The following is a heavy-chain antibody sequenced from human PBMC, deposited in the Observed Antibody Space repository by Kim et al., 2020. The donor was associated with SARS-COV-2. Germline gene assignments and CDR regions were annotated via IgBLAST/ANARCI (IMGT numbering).Heavy chain of an antibody. D-gene: IGHD4-17*01. CDR1: GFSFSSHA. CDR3: AKSIDDYGDPRVLYGMDV. V-gene: IGHV3-23*01. Sequence: GGSLRLSCAASGFSFSSHAMNWVRQAPGKGLEWVSTISYSGIITYFADSVKGRFTISRDNSKNTLHLQMNSLRADDTAVYYCAKSIDDYGDPRVLYGMDV. J-gene: IGHJ6*01. CDR2: ISYSGIIT.